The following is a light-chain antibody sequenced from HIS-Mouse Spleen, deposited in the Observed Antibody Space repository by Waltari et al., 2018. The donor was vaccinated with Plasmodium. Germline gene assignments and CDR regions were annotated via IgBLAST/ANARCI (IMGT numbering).Light chain of an antibody. V-gene: IGKV1-8*01. J-gene: IGKJ4*01. Sequence: AIRMTPSPSSFSASTGDRVTITCRSSQGISRYLAWYQQKPGKAPKLLIYAASTLQSGVPSRFSGSGSGTDFTLTISCLQSEDFATYYCQQYYSYLLTFGGGTKVEIK. CDR1: QGISRY. CDR3: QQYYSYLLT. CDR2: AAS.